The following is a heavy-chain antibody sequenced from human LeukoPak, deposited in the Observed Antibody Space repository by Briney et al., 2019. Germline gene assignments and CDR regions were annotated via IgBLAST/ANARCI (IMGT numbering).Heavy chain of an antibody. V-gene: IGHV3-33*01. CDR3: ARGLYSSSWYEGNYFDY. D-gene: IGHD6-13*01. Sequence: GWSLRLSCAASGFTFSSYGMHWVRQAPGKGLEWVAVIWYDGSNKYYADSVKGRFTISRDNSKNTLYLQMNSLRAEDTAVYYCARGLYSSSWYEGNYFDYWGQGTLVTVSS. CDR2: IWYDGSNK. J-gene: IGHJ4*02. CDR1: GFTFSSYG.